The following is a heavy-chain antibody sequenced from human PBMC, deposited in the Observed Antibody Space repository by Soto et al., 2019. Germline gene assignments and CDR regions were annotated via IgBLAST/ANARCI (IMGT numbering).Heavy chain of an antibody. CDR2: IIPIFGTA. CDR1: GGTFSSYA. Sequence: QVQLVQSGAEVKKPGSSVKVSCKVSGGTFSSYAISWVRQAPGQGLEWMGGIIPIFGTANYAQKFQGRVTITADESTSTAYMELSSLRSEDTAVYSCARRGSGSRFDYWGQGTLVTVSS. CDR3: ARRGSGSRFDY. J-gene: IGHJ4*02. V-gene: IGHV1-69*12. D-gene: IGHD3-10*01.